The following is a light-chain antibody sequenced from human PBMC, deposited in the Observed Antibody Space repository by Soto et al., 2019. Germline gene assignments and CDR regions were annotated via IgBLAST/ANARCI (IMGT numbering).Light chain of an antibody. Sequence: EIVLTQSPGTLSLSPGERATLSCRASQSVSSSYLAWYQQKPGQAPRLLIYGASSRATGIPDRFSGSGSGTDFTITISRLEPEDFAVYYCQQYHNSPLTFGGGTKVEIK. CDR3: QQYHNSPLT. J-gene: IGKJ4*01. V-gene: IGKV3-20*01. CDR1: QSVSSSY. CDR2: GAS.